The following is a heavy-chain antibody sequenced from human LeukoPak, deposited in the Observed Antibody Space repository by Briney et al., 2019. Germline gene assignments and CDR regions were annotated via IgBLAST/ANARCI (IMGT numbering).Heavy chain of an antibody. CDR2: ISGSGGST. Sequence: GGSLRLSCAASGFPFSNNVMTWVRQAPGRGLDWPSSISGSGGSTSYADSVKGRFTISRDNSKNTLYLQMNSLRAEDTAVYYCAKTFPYGTTWFGFCDYWGQGALVTVSS. D-gene: IGHD3-10*01. CDR1: GFPFSNNV. J-gene: IGHJ4*02. V-gene: IGHV3-23*01. CDR3: AKTFPYGTTWFGFCDY.